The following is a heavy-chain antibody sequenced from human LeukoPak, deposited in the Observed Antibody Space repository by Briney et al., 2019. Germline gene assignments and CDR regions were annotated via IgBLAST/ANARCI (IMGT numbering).Heavy chain of an antibody. J-gene: IGHJ4*02. CDR2: ISAYNGNT. CDR3: ARDPKQWLTRPTYYFDY. D-gene: IGHD6-19*01. Sequence: ASVKVSCKASGYTFTSYGIIWVRQAPGQGLEWIGWISAYNGNTNYAQKPQGRVTMTTDTSTSTAYMELRHLRSDDTAVYYCARDPKQWLTRPTYYFDYWGQGTLVTVSS. CDR1: GYTFTSYG. V-gene: IGHV1-18*01.